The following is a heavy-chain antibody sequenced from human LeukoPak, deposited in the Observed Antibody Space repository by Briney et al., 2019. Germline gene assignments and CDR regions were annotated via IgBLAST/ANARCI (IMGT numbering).Heavy chain of an antibody. CDR3: ARDLYGSGSWFDY. Sequence: GGSLRLSCAASGFTFNSYWMTWVRQAPGKGLEWVANIKQDGSEKHCVDSVKGRFTISRDNAKNSLYLEMNSLRAEDTAVYYCARDLYGSGSWFDYWGQGTLVTVSS. D-gene: IGHD3-10*01. J-gene: IGHJ4*02. CDR1: GFTFNSYW. CDR2: IKQDGSEK. V-gene: IGHV3-7*01.